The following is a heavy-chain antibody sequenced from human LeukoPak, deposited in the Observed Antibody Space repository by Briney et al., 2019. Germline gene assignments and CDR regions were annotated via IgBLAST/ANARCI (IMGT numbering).Heavy chain of an antibody. J-gene: IGHJ4*02. CDR3: ARLGPAGLYSGYVSFDY. Sequence: GASVKVSCKASGYTFTGYYMHWVRQAPGQGLEWMGRINPNSGGTNYAQKFQGRVTMTRDTSISTAYMELSRLRSDDTAVYYCARLGPAGLYSGYVSFDYWGQGTLVTVSS. D-gene: IGHD5-12*01. V-gene: IGHV1-2*06. CDR1: GYTFTGYY. CDR2: INPNSGGT.